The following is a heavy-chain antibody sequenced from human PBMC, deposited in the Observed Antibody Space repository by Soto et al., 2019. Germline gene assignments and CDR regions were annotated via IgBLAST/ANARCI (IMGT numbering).Heavy chain of an antibody. V-gene: IGHV4-31*03. CDR3: ARAYWNSLDNWFDP. J-gene: IGHJ5*02. CDR2: IHYRWNT. D-gene: IGHD1-1*01. CDR1: GGSISSGSFH. Sequence: PSETLSLTCTVSGGSISSGSFHWSWIRQHPGKGLEWIGYIHYRWNTYYNPSLESRASMSVDTSGSQFSLRLRSVTAADTAVYYCARAYWNSLDNWFDPWGQGTLVTVS.